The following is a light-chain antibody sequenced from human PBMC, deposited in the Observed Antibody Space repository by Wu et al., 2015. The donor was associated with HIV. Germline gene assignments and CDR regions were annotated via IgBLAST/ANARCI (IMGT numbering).Light chain of an antibody. Sequence: AIQLTQSPSSLSASVGDKVTITCRASQGIRSALGWYQQKPGKAPKLLIFDASTLESGVPSRFSGSGSGTEFTLTISSLQPEDFATYYCQQFSDYPLSITFGQGTRL. CDR1: QGIRSA. CDR3: QQFSDYPLSIT. V-gene: IGKV1D-13*01. J-gene: IGKJ5*01. CDR2: DAS.